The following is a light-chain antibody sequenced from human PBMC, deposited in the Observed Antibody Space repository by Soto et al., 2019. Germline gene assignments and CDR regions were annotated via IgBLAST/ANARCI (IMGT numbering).Light chain of an antibody. CDR3: KQYDDWPTT. V-gene: IGKV3-15*01. Sequence: ERVMTQSPATVSVSPGERATLSCRASQSVSSDLAWYQQKRGQAPRLLIYGASTRDTGIQARFSGSGSGTEFTLTIRRLQSEDFAVYYCKQYDDWPTTFGQGTKVDIK. CDR1: QSVSSD. CDR2: GAS. J-gene: IGKJ1*01.